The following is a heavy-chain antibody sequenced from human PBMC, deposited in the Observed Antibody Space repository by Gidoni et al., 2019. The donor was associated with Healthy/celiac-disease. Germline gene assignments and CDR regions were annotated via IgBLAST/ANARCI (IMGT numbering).Heavy chain of an antibody. CDR2: IYYSGST. CDR1: GGSISSYY. J-gene: IGHJ4*02. D-gene: IGHD6-13*01. CDR3: ARGFRYSSSWYFDY. V-gene: IGHV4-59*01. Sequence: QVQLQESGPGLVKPSETLSLTCTVSGGSISSYYWSWIRQPPGKGLEWIGYIYYSGSTNYNPSLKSRVTISVDTSKNQFSLKLSSVTAADTAVYYCARGFRYSSSWYFDYWGQGTLVTVSS.